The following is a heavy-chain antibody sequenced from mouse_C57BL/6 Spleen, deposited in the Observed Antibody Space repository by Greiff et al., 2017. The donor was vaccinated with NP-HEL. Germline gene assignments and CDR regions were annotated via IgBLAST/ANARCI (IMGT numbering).Heavy chain of an antibody. Sequence: VQLQQSGPVLVKPGASVKMSCKASGYTFTDYYMNWVKQSHGKSLEWIGVINPYNGGTSYNQKFKGKATLTVDKSSSTAYMELNSLTSEDSAVYYCARAAQGFDYWGQGTTLTVSS. CDR1: GYTFTDYY. J-gene: IGHJ2*01. D-gene: IGHD3-2*02. CDR2: INPYNGGT. CDR3: ARAAQGFDY. V-gene: IGHV1-19*01.